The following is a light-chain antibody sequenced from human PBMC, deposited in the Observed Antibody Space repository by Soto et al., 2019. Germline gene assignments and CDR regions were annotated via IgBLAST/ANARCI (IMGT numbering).Light chain of an antibody. J-gene: IGKJ4*01. CDR3: QQYNDFPLT. Sequence: DVQMTQSPSTLSASVGDRVTITCRASHSIGGSLAWYQQKPGKAPKLLIYGASSLDIGVPSRFSGRGSETDFSLTINNLLRDDFAIYYCQQYNDFPLTFGGGTRLE. CDR2: GAS. V-gene: IGKV1-5*03. CDR1: HSIGGS.